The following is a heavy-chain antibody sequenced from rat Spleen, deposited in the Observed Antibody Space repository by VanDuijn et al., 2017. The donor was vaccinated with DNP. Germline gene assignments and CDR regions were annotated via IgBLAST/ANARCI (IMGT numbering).Heavy chain of an antibody. D-gene: IGHD1-4*01. V-gene: IGHV3-1*01. CDR2: ISYSGST. Sequence: EVQLQESGPGLVKPSQSLSLTCSVTAYSITTNYWGWIRKFPGNKMEWMGHISYSGSTGYNPSLKSRISISRDTSKNQLFLQVNSVTTEDTATYYCARWPGYNPPYAMDAWGQGTSVTVSS. CDR1: AYSITTNY. J-gene: IGHJ4*01. CDR3: ARWPGYNPPYAMDA.